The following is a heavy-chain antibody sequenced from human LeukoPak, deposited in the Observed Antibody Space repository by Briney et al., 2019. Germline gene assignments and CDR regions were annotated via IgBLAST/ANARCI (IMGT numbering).Heavy chain of an antibody. Sequence: ASLKVSCKASGYTFTGYYMHWVRQAPGQGLEWMGWINPNSGSTNYAQKFQGRVTMTWDTSISTAYMELSRLRSDDTAVYYCARVLSLGYCSGGSCYSAEPYYYGMDVWGQGTTVTVSS. V-gene: IGHV1-2*02. J-gene: IGHJ6*02. CDR2: INPNSGST. CDR1: GYTFTGYY. D-gene: IGHD2-15*01. CDR3: ARVLSLGYCSGGSCYSAEPYYYGMDV.